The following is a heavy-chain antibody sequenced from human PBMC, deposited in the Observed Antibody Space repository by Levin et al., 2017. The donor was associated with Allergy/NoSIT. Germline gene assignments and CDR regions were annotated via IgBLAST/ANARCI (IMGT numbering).Heavy chain of an antibody. J-gene: IGHJ6*02. V-gene: IGHV3-21*01. CDR1: GFTFSTYN. CDR3: ARDRTGAHDLPYYYGMDV. Sequence: GASVKVSCAASGFTFSTYNMNWVRQAPGKGLEWVSSISSSRSYIYYADSLKGRFTISRDNAKNSLYLQMNSLRAEDTAVYYCARDRTGAHDLPYYYGMDVWGQGTTVTVSS. CDR2: ISSSRSYI. D-gene: IGHD2-21*02.